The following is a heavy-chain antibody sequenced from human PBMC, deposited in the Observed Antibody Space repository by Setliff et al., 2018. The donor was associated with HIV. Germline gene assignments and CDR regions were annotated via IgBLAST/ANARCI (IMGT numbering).Heavy chain of an antibody. CDR2: ISPYNGNT. D-gene: IGHD3-22*01. CDR3: ARDRIPSKWLLESDY. V-gene: IGHV1-18*01. CDR1: GYTFTNFG. J-gene: IGHJ4*02. Sequence: ASVKVSCKASGYTFTNFGITWVRQAPGQGLEWMGWISPYNGNTNYVPELHGRVTMTTDTSTSTASLELRSLRSDDTAVYYCARDRIPSKWLLESDYWGQGTLVTVSS.